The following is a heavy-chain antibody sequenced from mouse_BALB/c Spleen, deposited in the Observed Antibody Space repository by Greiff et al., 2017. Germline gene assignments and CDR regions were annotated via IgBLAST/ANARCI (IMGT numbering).Heavy chain of an antibody. CDR1: GYTFTSYT. D-gene: IGHD2-4*01. CDR3: ARSDDYDGPYYAMDY. V-gene: IGHV1-4*01. Sequence: QVQLKESGAELARPGASVKMSCKASGYTFTSYTMHWVKQRPGQGLEWIGYINPSSGYTNYNQKFKDKATLTADKSSSTAYMQLSSLTSEDSAVYYCARSDDYDGPYYAMDYWGQGTSVTVSS. CDR2: INPSSGYT. J-gene: IGHJ4*01.